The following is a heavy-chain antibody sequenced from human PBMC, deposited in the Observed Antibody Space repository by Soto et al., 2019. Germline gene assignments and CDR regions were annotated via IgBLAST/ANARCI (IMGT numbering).Heavy chain of an antibody. V-gene: IGHV1-18*01. D-gene: IGHD3-10*01. CDR3: ARDAGQGSGSYYYYYYGMDV. J-gene: IGHJ6*02. CDR1: GYTFTSYG. CDR2: ISAYNGNT. Sequence: QVQLVQSGAEVKKPGASVKVSCKASGYTFTSYGISWVRQAPGQGLEWMGWISAYNGNTNYARKLQGRVTMTTDTSTSTAYMELRSLRSDDTAVYYCARDAGQGSGSYYYYYYGMDVWGQGTMVTVSS.